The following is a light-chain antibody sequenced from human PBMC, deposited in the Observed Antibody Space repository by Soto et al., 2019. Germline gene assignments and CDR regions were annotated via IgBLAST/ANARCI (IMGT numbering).Light chain of an antibody. CDR2: GVS. CDR3: YSSRSSSSTFYV. CDR1: SSDIGGSNY. Sequence: QSALTQPASVSGSPGQSITISCAGTSSDIGGSNYVSWYQQHPGKAPKLMIYGVSHRPSGVSNRFSGSKSGNTASLTISGLQAEDEADYFCYSSRSSSSTFYVFGTGTKLTVL. J-gene: IGLJ1*01. V-gene: IGLV2-14*03.